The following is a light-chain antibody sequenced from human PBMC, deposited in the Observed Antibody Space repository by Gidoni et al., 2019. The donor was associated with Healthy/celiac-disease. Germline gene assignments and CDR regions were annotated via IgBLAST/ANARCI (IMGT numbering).Light chain of an antibody. V-gene: IGLV3-19*01. CDR2: GKN. Sequence: SSELTQDPAVPVASGQTVRITCQGDSLRSYYASWYQQKPGQAPVLVIYGKNNRPSGIPDRFSGSSSGNTASLTITGAQAEDEADYYCNSRDSSGNHPGVFGGGTKLTVL. J-gene: IGLJ2*01. CDR1: SLRSYY. CDR3: NSRDSSGNHPGV.